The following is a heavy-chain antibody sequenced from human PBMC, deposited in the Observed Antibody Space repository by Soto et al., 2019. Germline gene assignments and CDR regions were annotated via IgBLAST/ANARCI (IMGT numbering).Heavy chain of an antibody. CDR3: GRVRGNQLVGGFDP. CDR2: IYHSGTT. CDR1: GGSISSGGYY. Sequence: QVQLQESGPGLVKPSQTLSLTCTVSGGSISSGGYYWSWIRQHPGKGLEWIGYIYHSGTTYYNPSLKRRVTITVNTSKNQFPLKPTPGASAETAVYYCGRVRGNQLVGGFDPWGQGTLVTVSS. J-gene: IGHJ5*02. V-gene: IGHV4-31*03. D-gene: IGHD2-2*01.